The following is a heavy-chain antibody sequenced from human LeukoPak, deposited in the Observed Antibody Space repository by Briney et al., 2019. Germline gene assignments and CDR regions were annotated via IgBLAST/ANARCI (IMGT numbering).Heavy chain of an antibody. CDR2: IHTGGNT. D-gene: IGHD2-21*02. J-gene: IGHJ6*02. Sequence: GGSLRLSCTASGFAVSSNYINWVRQAPGKGLEWVSVIHTGGNTYYADSVKGRFTISRDNSKNTVYLQMNSLRAEDTALYYCARERDGYCGGDCYYYYGMDVWGQGTTVTVSS. V-gene: IGHV3-66*01. CDR3: ARERDGYCGGDCYYYYGMDV. CDR1: GFAVSSNY.